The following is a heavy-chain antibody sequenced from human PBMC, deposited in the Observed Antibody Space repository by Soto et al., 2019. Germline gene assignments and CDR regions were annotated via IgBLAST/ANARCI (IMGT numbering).Heavy chain of an antibody. J-gene: IGHJ5*02. Sequence: GGSLRLSCAASGFTFSSYWMSWVRQAPGKGLEWVANIKQDGSEKYYVDSVKGRFTISRDNAKNSLFLQMNSLRAEDTAVYYCARDLATDIVVVPAALVYNWFDPWGQGTLVTVSS. CDR2: IKQDGSEK. D-gene: IGHD2-2*01. V-gene: IGHV3-7*01. CDR3: ARDLATDIVVVPAALVYNWFDP. CDR1: GFTFSSYW.